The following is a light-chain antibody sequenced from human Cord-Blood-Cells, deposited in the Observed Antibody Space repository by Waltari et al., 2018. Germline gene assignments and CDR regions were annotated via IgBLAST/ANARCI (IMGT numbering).Light chain of an antibody. Sequence: QSALTQPRSVSGSPGQPVTLSCTGPSSEVGGDNYVSWYQQHPGKAPKLIIYDVSQRPSGLPDRFSGSKSGNTASLTISGLQAEDEADYYCCSYAGSYTSNWVFGGGTKLTVL. J-gene: IGLJ3*02. V-gene: IGLV2-11*01. CDR3: CSYAGSYTSNWV. CDR1: SSEVGGDNY. CDR2: DVS.